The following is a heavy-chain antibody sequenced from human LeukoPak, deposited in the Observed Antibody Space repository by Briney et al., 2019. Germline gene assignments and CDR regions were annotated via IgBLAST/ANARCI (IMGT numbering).Heavy chain of an antibody. V-gene: IGHV3-23*01. D-gene: IGHD2-15*01. Sequence: QPGGSLRLSCAASGFTFSSYAMSWVRQAPGKGLEWISAISGSGGSTYYADSVKGRLTISRDNSKNTLYLQMNSLRAEDTAVYYCAKDEYCSGGSCYPEYFQHWGRGTLVTVSS. CDR1: GFTFSSYA. J-gene: IGHJ1*01. CDR3: AKDEYCSGGSCYPEYFQH. CDR2: ISGSGGST.